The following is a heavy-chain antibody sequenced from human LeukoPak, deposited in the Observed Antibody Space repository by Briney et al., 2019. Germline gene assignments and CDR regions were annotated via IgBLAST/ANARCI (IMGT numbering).Heavy chain of an antibody. CDR1: GGSISNYF. J-gene: IGHJ6*03. V-gene: IGHV4-59*01. CDR2: IYYSDST. CDR3: ARFPGSAEYRHYYMDV. D-gene: IGHD2-15*01. Sequence: SSETLSLTCTVSGGSISNYFWSWIRQPPGKGLECIGYIYYSDSTNYNPSLKSRVTVSVDTSKNQFSLKLSSVTAADTAVYYCARFPGSAEYRHYYMDVWGKGTTVTVSS.